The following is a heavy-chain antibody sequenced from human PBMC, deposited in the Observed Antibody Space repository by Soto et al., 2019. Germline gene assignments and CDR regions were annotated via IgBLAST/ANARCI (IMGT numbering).Heavy chain of an antibody. Sequence: QVQLVQSGAEVKKPGASVKVSCKASGYTFSTYPMHWVRRVPGQRREWMGWIIAGNGNTKYAQAFQDRITIIRDTSPSTAYMELISLSSEDTAFYYCPRADHGAHFDYWGQGTLVTVSS. CDR1: GYTFSTYP. V-gene: IGHV1-3*01. CDR2: IIAGNGNT. CDR3: PRADHGAHFDY. D-gene: IGHD4-17*01. J-gene: IGHJ4*02.